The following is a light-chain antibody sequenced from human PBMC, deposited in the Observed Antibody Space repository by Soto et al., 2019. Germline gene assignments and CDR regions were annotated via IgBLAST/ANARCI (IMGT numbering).Light chain of an antibody. CDR1: QIVSTTY. J-gene: IGKJ2*01. CDR2: GSS. Sequence: EIVLTQSPGTLSLSPGERATLSCRASQIVSTTYLAWYQQKPGQAPRLLIYGSSSRAPGIPDRFSGSGSGTDFTLTISRLEPEDFAVYYCQQYGSSPLYTCGQGTKLEIK. CDR3: QQYGSSPLYT. V-gene: IGKV3-20*01.